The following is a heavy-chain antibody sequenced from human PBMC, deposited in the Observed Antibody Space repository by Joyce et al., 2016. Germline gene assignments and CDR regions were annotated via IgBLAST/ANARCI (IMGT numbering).Heavy chain of an antibody. J-gene: IGHJ4*02. CDR3: ARDYGGNPSLNFEY. CDR2: IYYSGST. Sequence: QVRLQESGPAVVKPSETLSLTCTFSGASVTSVTHNWNWIRQTPGKGLEWIGNIYYSGSTDFNPSLRSRVTLSVDRSKNEFSLKLSAVTAADTAVYYCARDYGGNPSLNFEYWGQGLQVIVSS. D-gene: IGHD4/OR15-4a*01. V-gene: IGHV4-61*01. CDR1: GASVTSVTHN.